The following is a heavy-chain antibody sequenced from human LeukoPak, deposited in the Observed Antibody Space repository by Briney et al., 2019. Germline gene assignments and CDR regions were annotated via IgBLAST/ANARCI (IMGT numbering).Heavy chain of an antibody. CDR2: FDPEDGET. D-gene: IGHD6-13*01. J-gene: IGHJ4*02. CDR1: GYTLTELS. V-gene: IGHV1-24*01. Sequence: ASVKVACKVSGYTLTELSMHWVRQAPGKGLEWMGGFDPEDGETIYAQKFQGRVTMTEDTSTDTAYMELSSLRSEDTAVYYCATLIWNRSSWYSHGVDYWGQGTLVTVSS. CDR3: ATLIWNRSSWYSHGVDY.